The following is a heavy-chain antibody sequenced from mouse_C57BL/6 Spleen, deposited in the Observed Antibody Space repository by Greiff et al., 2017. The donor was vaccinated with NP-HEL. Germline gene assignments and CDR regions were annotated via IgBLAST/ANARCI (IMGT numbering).Heavy chain of an antibody. D-gene: IGHD1-1*01. V-gene: IGHV1-82*01. CDR2: IYPGDGDT. CDR1: GYAFSSSW. Sequence: QVQLQQSGPELVKPGASVKISCKASGYAFSSSWMNWVKQRPGKGLEWIGRIYPGDGDTNYNGKFKGKATLTADKSSSTAYMQLSSLTSEDSAVYFGARSPPGSSPWYFDVWGTGTTVTVSS. CDR3: ARSPPGSSPWYFDV. J-gene: IGHJ1*03.